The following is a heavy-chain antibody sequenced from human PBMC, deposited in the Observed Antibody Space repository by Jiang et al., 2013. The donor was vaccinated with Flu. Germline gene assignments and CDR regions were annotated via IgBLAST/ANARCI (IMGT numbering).Heavy chain of an antibody. Sequence: LKPSETLSLTCTVSGGSISSSSYYWGWIRQPPGKGLEWIGSIYYSGSTYYNPSLKSRVTISVDTSKNQFSLKLSSVTAADTAVYYCARRADGYNSGYWYFDLWGRGTLVTVSS. J-gene: IGHJ2*01. CDR2: IYYSGST. CDR3: ARRADGYNSGYWYFDL. D-gene: IGHD5-24*01. CDR1: GGSISSSSYY. V-gene: IGHV4-39*07.